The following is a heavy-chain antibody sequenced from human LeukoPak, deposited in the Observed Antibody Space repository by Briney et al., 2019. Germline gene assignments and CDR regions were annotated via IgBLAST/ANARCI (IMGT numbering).Heavy chain of an antibody. V-gene: IGHV6-1*01. Sequence: SQTLSLTCAISGESVSSTGAAWNWIRQSPSGGLEWLGRTYYRSKWYNEYAEHVKSRISISPDTSKNQFSLQPNSVIPEDTAVYYCVRGNYNFDYWGQGTLVTVSS. D-gene: IGHD1-7*01. CDR2: TYYRSKWYN. CDR1: GESVSSTGAA. J-gene: IGHJ4*02. CDR3: VRGNYNFDY.